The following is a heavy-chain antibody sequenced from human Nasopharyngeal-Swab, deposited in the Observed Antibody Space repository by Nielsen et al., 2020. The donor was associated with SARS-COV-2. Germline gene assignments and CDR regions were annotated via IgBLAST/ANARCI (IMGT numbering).Heavy chain of an antibody. D-gene: IGHD6-13*01. CDR1: GFTFSSYW. CDR2: INSDGSST. CDR3: ARGGAAAEGYYGMDV. Sequence: GGSLRPSCAASGFTFSSYWMHWVRQAPGKGLVWVSRINSDGSSTSYADSVKGRFTISRDNAKNTLYLQMNSLRAEDTAVYYCARGGAAAEGYYGMDVWGQGTTVTVSS. V-gene: IGHV3-74*01. J-gene: IGHJ6*02.